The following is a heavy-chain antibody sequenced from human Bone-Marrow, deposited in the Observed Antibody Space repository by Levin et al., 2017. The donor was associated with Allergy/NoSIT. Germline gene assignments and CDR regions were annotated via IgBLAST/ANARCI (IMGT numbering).Heavy chain of an antibody. D-gene: IGHD1-7*01. Sequence: ASGPTLVKPTQTLTLTCTFSGFSLTTTGMSVAWIRQPPGKAPEWLGHIDWDGDKYCATSLKTRLTISKDTSKNQVVLTMTNMDPVDTATYYCARMRNRDSGNYMNPFDVWGQGTMVTVSS. CDR3: ARMRNRDSGNYMNPFDV. J-gene: IGHJ3*01. CDR1: GFSLTTTGMS. V-gene: IGHV2-70*13. CDR2: IDWDGDK.